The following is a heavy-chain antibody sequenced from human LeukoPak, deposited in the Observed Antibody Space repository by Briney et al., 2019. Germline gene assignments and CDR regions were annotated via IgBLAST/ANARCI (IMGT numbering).Heavy chain of an antibody. V-gene: IGHV1-46*01. CDR3: ARDKEEVAHYDWFDP. D-gene: IGHD3-10*01. Sequence: ASVKVSCKTSGYPFSSYYMHWVRQAPGQGLEWMGIFEPISGTKRVAGKFQGRVNMTRDTATSTVYMELSSLRPEDTAMYYCARDKEEVAHYDWFDPWGQGTQVTVSS. J-gene: IGHJ5*02. CDR1: GYPFSSYY. CDR2: FEPISGTK.